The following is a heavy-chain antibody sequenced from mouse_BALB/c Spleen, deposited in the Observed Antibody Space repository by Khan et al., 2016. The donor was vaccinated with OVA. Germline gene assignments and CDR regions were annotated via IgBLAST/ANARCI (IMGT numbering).Heavy chain of an antibody. CDR2: IAPGSGST. J-gene: IGHJ4*01. Sequence: DLVKPGASVKLSCKASGYTFTSYWINWIKQRPGQGLEWLGRIAPGSGSTDYNEMFKGKATLTVDTSSSTVYIQLSSLSSEDSAVYFCARENYYGSSCYAMDYWGQGTSVTVSS. CDR1: GYTFTSYW. D-gene: IGHD1-1*01. CDR3: ARENYYGSSCYAMDY. V-gene: IGHV1S41*01.